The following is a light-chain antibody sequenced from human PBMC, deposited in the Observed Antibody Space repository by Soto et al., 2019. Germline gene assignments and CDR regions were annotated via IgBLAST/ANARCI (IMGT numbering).Light chain of an antibody. J-gene: IGKJ1*01. CDR2: KVS. CDR1: QSLRTW. V-gene: IGKV1-5*03. Sequence: IQMTQSPSTLSASIGDRVTITCRASQSLRTWLAWFQQRPGEAPKGLIYKVSYLESGVPPRFTASGSETEFTLTINGLQPDDFATYYCLQYNTYPWTFGQGTKVESK. CDR3: LQYNTYPWT.